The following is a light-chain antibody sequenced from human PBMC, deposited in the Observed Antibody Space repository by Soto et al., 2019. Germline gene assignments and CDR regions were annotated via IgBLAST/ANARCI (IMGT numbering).Light chain of an antibody. CDR1: QSISSW. V-gene: IGKV1-5*03. CDR3: QQYSDNWT. Sequence: DIQITQSPSTLSASVGDRVTITCRASQSISSWLAWYQQKPGTAPNLLIYKASTLQGGVPSRFSGSGSGTEFTLTISSLQPDDSAIYYCQQYSDNWTFGQGT. J-gene: IGKJ1*01. CDR2: KAS.